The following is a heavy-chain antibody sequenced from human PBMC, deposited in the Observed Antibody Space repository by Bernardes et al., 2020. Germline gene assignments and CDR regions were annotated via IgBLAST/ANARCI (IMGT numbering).Heavy chain of an antibody. CDR1: GFSFYDYG. CDR3: ARGGIPYSSSWYSGAADY. Sequence: GGSLRLSCVASGFSFYDYGMSWVRQVPGKGLEWVSGINRNGGSTGYADSVKGRFTISRDNAKNSLYLQMNSLRAEDTALYHCARGGIPYSSSWYSGAADYWGQGTLVTVSS. D-gene: IGHD6-13*01. CDR2: INRNGGST. V-gene: IGHV3-20*01. J-gene: IGHJ4*02.